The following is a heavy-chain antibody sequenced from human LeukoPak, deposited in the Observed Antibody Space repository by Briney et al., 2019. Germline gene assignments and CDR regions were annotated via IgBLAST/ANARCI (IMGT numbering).Heavy chain of an antibody. CDR3: ATSSSWYSFWFDP. J-gene: IGHJ5*02. CDR2: IIPIFGTA. V-gene: IGHV1-69*05. Sequence: ASVMVSCKASGGTFSSYAISWVRQAPGQGLEWMGGIIPIFGTANYAQKFQGRVTITTDEFTSTAYMELSSLRSEDTAVYYCATSSSWYSFWFDPWGQGTLVTVSS. D-gene: IGHD6-13*01. CDR1: GGTFSSYA.